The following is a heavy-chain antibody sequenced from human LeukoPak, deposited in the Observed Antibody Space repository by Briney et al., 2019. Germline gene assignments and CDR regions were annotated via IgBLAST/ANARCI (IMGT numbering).Heavy chain of an antibody. D-gene: IGHD5-18*01. V-gene: IGHV3-30*02. Sequence: GGSLRLSCAASGFTFSTYGMHWVRQAPGKGLEWVAFIRYDGTNKYYADSVKGRFTISRDNSKNTLYQQMNGLRVEDTAVYYCAKPPDSGYSYGGPLDYWGQGTLVTVSS. CDR2: IRYDGTNK. J-gene: IGHJ4*02. CDR3: AKPPDSGYSYGGPLDY. CDR1: GFTFSTYG.